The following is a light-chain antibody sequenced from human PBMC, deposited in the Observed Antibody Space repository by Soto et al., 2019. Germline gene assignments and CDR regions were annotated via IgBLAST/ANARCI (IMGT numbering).Light chain of an antibody. J-gene: IGKJ5*01. CDR3: QQHDILPIT. Sequence: EIFLTQSPDTLSLSPGERATLTCRASQSVTNYIAWYQQRPGQAPRLLIYGASRRATGIPDRFSGAGSGTDFTLTISRLEPEDFALYYCQQHDILPITFGQGTRLEIK. CDR1: QSVTNY. V-gene: IGKV3-20*01. CDR2: GAS.